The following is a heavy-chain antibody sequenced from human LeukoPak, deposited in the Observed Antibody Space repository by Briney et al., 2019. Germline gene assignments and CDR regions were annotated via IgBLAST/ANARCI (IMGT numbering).Heavy chain of an antibody. CDR1: GYTFTSYG. CDR3: ARDLWDIVVVPAATQNDY. Sequence: ASVKVSCKASGYTFTSYGISWVRQAPGQGLEWMGWISAYNGNTNYAQKLQGRVTMTTDTSTSTAYMELRSLRSDDTAVYYCARDLWDIVVVPAATQNDYWGQGTLVTVSS. J-gene: IGHJ4*02. V-gene: IGHV1-18*01. CDR2: ISAYNGNT. D-gene: IGHD2-2*01.